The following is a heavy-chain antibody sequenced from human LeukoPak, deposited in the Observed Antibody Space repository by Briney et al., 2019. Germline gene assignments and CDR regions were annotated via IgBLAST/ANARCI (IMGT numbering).Heavy chain of an antibody. CDR2: ISSSSSYI. V-gene: IGHV3-21*01. CDR1: GFTFSRYT. D-gene: IGHD3-22*01. J-gene: IGHJ3*02. Sequence: GGSLRLSCAASGFTFSRYTMNWVRQAPGTGLEWVSSISSSSSYIYYADSVKGRFTISRDNAKNSLYLQMNSLRAEDTAVYYCASPGYYYDSSGYQLDAFDIWGQGTMVTVSS. CDR3: ASPGYYYDSSGYQLDAFDI.